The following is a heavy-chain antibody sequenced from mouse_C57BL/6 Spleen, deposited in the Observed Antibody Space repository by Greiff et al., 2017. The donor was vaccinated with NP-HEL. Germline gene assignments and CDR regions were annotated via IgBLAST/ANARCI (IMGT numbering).Heavy chain of an antibody. CDR3: ARHLYGSSYWYFDV. J-gene: IGHJ1*03. D-gene: IGHD1-1*01. Sequence: EVQLQESGGDLVKPGGSLKLSCAASGFTFSSYGMSWVRQTPDKRLEWVATISSGGSYTYYPDSVKGRFTISRDNAKNTLYLQMSSLKSEDTAMYYCARHLYGSSYWYFDVWGTGTTVTVSS. CDR1: GFTFSSYG. CDR2: ISSGGSYT. V-gene: IGHV5-6*01.